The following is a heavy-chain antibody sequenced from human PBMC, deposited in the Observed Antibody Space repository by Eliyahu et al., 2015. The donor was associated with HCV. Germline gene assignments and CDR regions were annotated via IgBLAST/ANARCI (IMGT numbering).Heavy chain of an antibody. J-gene: IGHJ4*02. D-gene: IGHD1-26*01. V-gene: IGHV4-30-4*01. CDR3: ARDRDGAEDY. Sequence: QVQLQESGPGLVKPSQTLXLTCXVXGGSISSXVYYWSWIRQPPGKGLEWIGYISYSGSTSYSPSLKSRVSISLDTSRNHLSLRLSSVTAADTAIYYCARDRDGAEDYWGQGTLVTVSS. CDR2: ISYSGST. CDR1: GGSISSXVYY.